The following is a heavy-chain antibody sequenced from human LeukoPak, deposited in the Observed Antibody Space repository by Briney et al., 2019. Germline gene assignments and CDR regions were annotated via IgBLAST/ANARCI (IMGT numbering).Heavy chain of an antibody. D-gene: IGHD2-21*02. Sequence: GESLKISCKGSGYRFTKYWIGWVRQMPGKGLEWMGIIYPGDSDARYSPSFQGQVTISADKSISTAYLQWSSLKASDTAMYYCARSYCGGDCYRGWFDPWGQGTLVTVSS. CDR1: GYRFTKYW. J-gene: IGHJ5*02. CDR2: IYPGDSDA. CDR3: ARSYCGGDCYRGWFDP. V-gene: IGHV5-51*01.